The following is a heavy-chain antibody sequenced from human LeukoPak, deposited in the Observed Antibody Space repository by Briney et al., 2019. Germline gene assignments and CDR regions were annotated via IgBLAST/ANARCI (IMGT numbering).Heavy chain of an antibody. D-gene: IGHD3-10*01. CDR3: AREGRPIGVFDY. J-gene: IGHJ4*02. V-gene: IGHV4-59*01. CDR2: IYYSGST. Sequence: PSETLSLTCTVSGGSISSYYWSWIRQPPGKGLEWIGYIYYSGSTNYNPSLKSRVTISVDTSKNQFSLKLSSVTAADTAVYYCAREGRPIGVFDYWGQGTLVTVSS. CDR1: GGSISSYY.